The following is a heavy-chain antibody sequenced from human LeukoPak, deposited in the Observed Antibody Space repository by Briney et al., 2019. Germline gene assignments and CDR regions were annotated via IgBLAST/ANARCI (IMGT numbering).Heavy chain of an antibody. J-gene: IGHJ6*03. CDR1: GGSILDSTYY. D-gene: IGHD1-7*01. V-gene: IGHV4-39*01. CDR3: ARGKELSLYYYYYYMDV. Sequence: SETLSLTCTVSGGSILDSTYYWAWIRQPPGKGLEWIATIFYTGNTHYNPSLKSRVTMSVDTVKNQFSLNLNSVTAADTAVYYCARGKELSLYYYYYYMDVWGKGTTVTVSS. CDR2: IFYTGNT.